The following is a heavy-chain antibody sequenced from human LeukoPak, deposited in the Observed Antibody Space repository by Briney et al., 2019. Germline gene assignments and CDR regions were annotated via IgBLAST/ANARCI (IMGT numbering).Heavy chain of an antibody. CDR2: IIPILGIA. D-gene: IGHD5-18*01. CDR3: ARGRSVDTAMVFDL. CDR1: GGTFSSYA. J-gene: IGHJ2*01. Sequence: ASVKVSCKAAGGTFSSYAISWVRQAPGQGLEWMGRIIPILGIANYAQKFQGRVTITADKSTSTAYMELCSLRSEDTAVYYCARGRSVDTAMVFDLWGRGTLVTVSS. V-gene: IGHV1-69*04.